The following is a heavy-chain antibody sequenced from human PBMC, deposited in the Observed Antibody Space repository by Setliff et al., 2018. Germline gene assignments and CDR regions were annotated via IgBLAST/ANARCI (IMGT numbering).Heavy chain of an antibody. CDR2: IIGSGIST. Sequence: PGGSLRLSCAASGFSFSSYAMSWVRQAPGQGLEWVSSIIGSGISTYYADSVQGRFTISRDNHKNTLYLQMNSLRVEDTAIYYCAKSPHDFWSGRVFFDYWGQGIQVTVSS. D-gene: IGHD3-3*01. CDR3: AKSPHDFWSGRVFFDY. J-gene: IGHJ4*01. CDR1: GFSFSSYA. V-gene: IGHV3-23*01.